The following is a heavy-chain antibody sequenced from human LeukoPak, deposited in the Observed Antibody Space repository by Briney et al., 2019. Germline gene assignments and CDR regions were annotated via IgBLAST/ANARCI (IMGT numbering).Heavy chain of an antibody. CDR3: ASAIYGGNFDY. CDR1: GSTFSSYS. D-gene: IGHD4-23*01. V-gene: IGHV3-74*01. CDR2: INSDGSST. J-gene: IGHJ4*02. Sequence: GGSLRLSCAASGSTFSSYSMHWVRQAPGKGLVWVSRINSDGSSTSYADSVKGRFTISRDNAKNTLYLQMNSLRAEDTAVYYCASAIYGGNFDYWGQGTLVTVSS.